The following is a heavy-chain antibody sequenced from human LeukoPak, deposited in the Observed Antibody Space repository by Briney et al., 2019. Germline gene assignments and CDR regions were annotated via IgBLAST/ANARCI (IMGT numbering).Heavy chain of an antibody. V-gene: IGHV3-7*03. CDR1: GFTFSSYW. J-gene: IGHJ4*02. CDR3: AKGAGGSYGLYYFDY. Sequence: PGGSLRLSCAASGFTFSSYWMSWVRQAPGKGLEWVANIKQDGSEKYYVDSVKGRFTISRDNSKNTVYLQMNSLRAEDTAMYYCAKGAGGSYGLYYFDYWGQGTLLTVSS. D-gene: IGHD3-10*01. CDR2: IKQDGSEK.